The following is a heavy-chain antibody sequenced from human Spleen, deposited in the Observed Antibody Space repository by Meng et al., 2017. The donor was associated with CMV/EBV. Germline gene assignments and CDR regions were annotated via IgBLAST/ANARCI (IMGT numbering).Heavy chain of an antibody. CDR3: ARGRRGYNS. V-gene: IGHV4-34*01. Sequence: HVTLQQGGAGLLKPSATLSLTCAVYGGSFSGYYWGWIRQPPGKGLEWIGEINHSGSTNYNPSLKSRVTISVDTSKNQFSLKLSSVTAADTAVYYCARGRRGYNSWGQGTLVTVSS. D-gene: IGHD5-24*01. J-gene: IGHJ4*02. CDR1: GGSFSGYY. CDR2: INHSGST.